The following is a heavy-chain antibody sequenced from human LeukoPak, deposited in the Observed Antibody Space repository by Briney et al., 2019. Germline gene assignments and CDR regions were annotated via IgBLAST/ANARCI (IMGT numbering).Heavy chain of an antibody. J-gene: IGHJ6*04. CDR3: AELGITMIGGV. CDR1: GFTFSNYR. V-gene: IGHV3-48*04. D-gene: IGHD3-10*02. Sequence: GGSLRLSCAASGFTFSNYRMNWVRQAPGKGLEWVSYISSSRNTIYYADSVKGRFTISRDNAKNSLYLQMNSLRAEDTAVYYCAELGITMIGGVWGKGTTVTISS. CDR2: ISSSRNTI.